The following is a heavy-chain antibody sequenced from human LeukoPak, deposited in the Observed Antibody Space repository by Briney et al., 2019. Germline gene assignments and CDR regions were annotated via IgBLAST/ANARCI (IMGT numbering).Heavy chain of an antibody. D-gene: IGHD6-13*01. J-gene: IGHJ5*02. V-gene: IGHV1-8*01. CDR3: ARGPWSGSSWHDYNWFDP. CDR2: MNPSSGNT. CDR1: GYTFTSYD. Sequence: ASVKVSCKASGYTFTSYDINWVRQATGQGLEWMGWMNPSSGNTGYVQKFQGRVTMTRNTSISTAYMELSSLRSEDTAVYYCARGPWSGSSWHDYNWFDPWGQGTLVTVSS.